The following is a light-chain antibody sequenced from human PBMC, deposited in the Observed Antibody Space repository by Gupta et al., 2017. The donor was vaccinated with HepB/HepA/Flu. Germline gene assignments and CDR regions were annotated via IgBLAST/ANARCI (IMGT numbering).Light chain of an antibody. CDR1: QGIRDD. V-gene: IGKV1-6*01. CDR2: AAS. J-gene: IGKJ2*01. CDR3: PQHYNYFT. Sequence: AVQMTQSPSSLSASVGDRVIITCRASQGIRDDLAWYQQKPGKPPKLMIYAASTLESGVPSRFSGCGYTKEFTLTSSRRQDEDFANYYVPQHYNYFTFGQGTKVDIK.